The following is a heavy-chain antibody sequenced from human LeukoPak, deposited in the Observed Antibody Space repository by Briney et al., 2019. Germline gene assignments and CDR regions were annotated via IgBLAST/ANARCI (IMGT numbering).Heavy chain of an antibody. V-gene: IGHV4-39*01. J-gene: IGHJ6*03. CDR2: MYYNGGGT. D-gene: IGHD1-7*01. CDR3: TRRTYSTYMDV. CDR1: GGSMITDTFY. Sequence: SETLSLTCTVSGGSMITDTFYWVWIRQPPGKGLEWIANMYYNGGGTQYNLSLTNRVTISVDTSKNQFFLNLRSVTAADTAVYYCTRRTYSTYMDVWGQGTTVTVSS.